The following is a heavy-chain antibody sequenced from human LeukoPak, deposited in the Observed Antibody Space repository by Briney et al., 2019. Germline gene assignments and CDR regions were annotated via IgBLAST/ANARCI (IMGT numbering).Heavy chain of an antibody. D-gene: IGHD3-10*01. J-gene: IGHJ4*02. CDR2: IYYSGST. Sequence: SETLSLTCTVSGGSVSSGSYYWSWIRQPPGKGLEWIGYIYYSGSTNYNPSLKSRVTISVDTSKNQFSLKLSSVTAADTAVYYCASLDYYGSGGPFDYWGQGTLVTVSS. CDR1: GGSVSSGSYY. CDR3: ASLDYYGSGGPFDY. V-gene: IGHV4-61*01.